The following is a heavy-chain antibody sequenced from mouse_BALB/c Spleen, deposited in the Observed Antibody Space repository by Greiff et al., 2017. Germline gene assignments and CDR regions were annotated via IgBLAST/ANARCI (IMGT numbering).Heavy chain of an antibody. V-gene: IGHV14-3*02. CDR3: ARYDWDGAYWYFDV. Sequence: EVQLVESGAELVKPGASVKLSCTASGFNIKDTYMHWVKQRPEQGLEWIGRIDPANGNTKYDPKFQGKATITADTASNTAYLQLSSLTSEDTAVYYCARYDWDGAYWYFDVGGAGTTVTVSA. CDR1: GFNIKDTY. J-gene: IGHJ1*01. CDR2: IDPANGNT. D-gene: IGHD4-1*01.